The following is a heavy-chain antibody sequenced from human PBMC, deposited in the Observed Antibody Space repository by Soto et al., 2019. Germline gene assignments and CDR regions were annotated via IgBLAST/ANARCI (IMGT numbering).Heavy chain of an antibody. D-gene: IGHD2-8*01. CDR3: ESLIGNSWLVS. CDR1: GDSVSTNSAT. Sequence: SQTLSLTCVISGDSVSTNSATWDCIRQSPSRGLEWLGRTYYRSKWYNDYAVSVKGRITINPDTSNNQLSLQLNSVTPDETAVYFCESLIGNSWLVSWGQGTLVTVSS. CDR2: TYYRSKWYN. J-gene: IGHJ5*01. V-gene: IGHV6-1*01.